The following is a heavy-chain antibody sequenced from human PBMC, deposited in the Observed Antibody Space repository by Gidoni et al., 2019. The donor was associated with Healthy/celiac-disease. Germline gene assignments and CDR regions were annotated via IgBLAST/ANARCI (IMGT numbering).Heavy chain of an antibody. CDR2: VDPEEGET. Sequence: EVQLLQSVAEVKKPGAPVKISCTVSGYTFTAYYMHWLQQAPGRGLEWLGLVDPEEGETIYAEKFQGRVTITADTSTDTAYMELSSLRSEDTAVYYCATADQVGVRGVGWFDHWGQGTLVTVSS. CDR1: GYTFTAYY. J-gene: IGHJ5*02. V-gene: IGHV1-69-2*01. CDR3: ATADQVGVRGVGWFDH. D-gene: IGHD3-10*01.